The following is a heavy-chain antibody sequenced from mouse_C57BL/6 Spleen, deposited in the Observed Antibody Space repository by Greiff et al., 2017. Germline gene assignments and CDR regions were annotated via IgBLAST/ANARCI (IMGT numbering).Heavy chain of an antibody. D-gene: IGHD2-4*01. V-gene: IGHV1-22*01. J-gene: IGHJ2*01. CDR3: AKDYDGHYFDY. CDR2: INPNNGGT. CDR1: GYTFTDYN. Sequence: VQLQQSGPELVKPGASVKMSCKASGYTFTDYNMHWVKQSHGKSLEWIGYINPNNGGTSYNQKFKGKATLTVNKSSSTAYMELRSLTSEDSAVYYCAKDYDGHYFDYWGQGTTLTVSS.